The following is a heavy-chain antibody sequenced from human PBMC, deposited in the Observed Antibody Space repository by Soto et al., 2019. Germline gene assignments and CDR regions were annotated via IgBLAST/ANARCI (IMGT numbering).Heavy chain of an antibody. J-gene: IGHJ6*02. D-gene: IGHD7-27*01. V-gene: IGHV1-69*01. CDR2: IIPIFGTT. CDR3: ARDETGDSYYYYFGMEV. CDR1: GGTFNTYN. Sequence: QVQLVQSGAEVKKPGSSVKISCKASGGTFNTYNINWVRQAPGQGLEWMGGIIPIFGTTNYAQRFQGRVTITADDSTSTAYMELSSLRSEDTAVYYCARDETGDSYYYYFGMEVWGQGTAVTV.